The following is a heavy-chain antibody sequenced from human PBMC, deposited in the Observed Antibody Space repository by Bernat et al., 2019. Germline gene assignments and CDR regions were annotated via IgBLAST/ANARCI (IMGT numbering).Heavy chain of an antibody. CDR3: ARDGRMGSSSWYSIFDY. Sequence: QVQLVESGGGVVQPGGSLRLSCAASDFTNTFPMHWVRQAPGKGLEWVAVISSDGKTKYYADSVEGRFTISRDHSKNTLYLQMNSLRPEDTAVYYCARDGRMGSSSWYSIFDYWGQRTLVTVSS. CDR1: DFTNTFP. CDR2: ISSDGKTK. V-gene: IGHV3-30*04. D-gene: IGHD6-13*01. J-gene: IGHJ4*02.